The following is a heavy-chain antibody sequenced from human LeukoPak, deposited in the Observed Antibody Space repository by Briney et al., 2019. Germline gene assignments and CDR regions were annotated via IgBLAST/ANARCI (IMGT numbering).Heavy chain of an antibody. Sequence: SETLSLTCIVSGGSIGNYYWSWIRQPPGKGLEWLGSVSYSGSTDHNSSLKSRVNLSVDTSKKQFSLKLSSVTAADTALYYCARGVVMVPATYFDYWGQGTLVTVSS. CDR3: ARGVVMVPATYFDY. D-gene: IGHD2-15*01. CDR2: VSYSGST. V-gene: IGHV4-59*01. J-gene: IGHJ4*02. CDR1: GGSIGNYY.